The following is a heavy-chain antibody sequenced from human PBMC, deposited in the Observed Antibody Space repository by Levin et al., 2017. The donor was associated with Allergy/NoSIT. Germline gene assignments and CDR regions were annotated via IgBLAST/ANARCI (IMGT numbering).Heavy chain of an antibody. Sequence: SETLSLNCAVSGYSISSGYYWGWIRQSPGRGLEWIGSIFHSGTTYYNLSLKSRVTLSVDTSKNQFSLKLNSVTAADTAVYYCVSSWYNWNSHYYSYYMDAWGKGTTVTVSS. CDR2: IFHSGTT. D-gene: IGHD1-20*01. V-gene: IGHV4-38-2*01. CDR1: GYSISSGYY. J-gene: IGHJ6*03. CDR3: VSSWYNWNSHYYSYYMDA.